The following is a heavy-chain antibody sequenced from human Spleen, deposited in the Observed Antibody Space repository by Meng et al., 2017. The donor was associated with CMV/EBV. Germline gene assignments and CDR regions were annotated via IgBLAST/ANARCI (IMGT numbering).Heavy chain of an antibody. CDR2: IYSGGNT. V-gene: IGHV3-66*02. J-gene: IGHJ4*02. CDR1: GFTVTTNY. CDR3: ATYSRAPAAILAYFNY. Sequence: GGSLRLSCAASGFTVTTNYMSWVRQAPGKGLEWVSVIYSGGNTYYADSVRGRFTISRDNRKNTLYLQMNSLRTEDTAVYYCATYSRAPAAILAYFNYWGLGTLVTVSS. D-gene: IGHD2-2*02.